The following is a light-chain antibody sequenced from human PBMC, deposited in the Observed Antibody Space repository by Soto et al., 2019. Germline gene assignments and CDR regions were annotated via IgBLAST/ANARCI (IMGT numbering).Light chain of an antibody. CDR1: QSVSGSY. CDR2: GAS. J-gene: IGKJ1*01. CDR3: QQYGSSPRT. Sequence: EIVLTQSPGTLSLSPEERATLSCRASQSVSGSYLAWYQQKPGQAPRLLIYGASSRATGIPDRFSGSGSGTDFTLTISRLEPEDFAVYYCQQYGSSPRTFGQGTKVEIK. V-gene: IGKV3-20*01.